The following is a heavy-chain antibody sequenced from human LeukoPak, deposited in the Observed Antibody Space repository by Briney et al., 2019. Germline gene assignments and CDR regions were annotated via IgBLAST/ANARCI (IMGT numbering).Heavy chain of an antibody. Sequence: PGGSLRLSCAASGFTFSSYAMSWVRQAPGKGLEWVSAISGSGGSTYYADSVKGRFTISRDNSKKTLYLQMNSLRAEDTAVYYCAQTMVRDEGWFDPWGQGTLVTVSS. CDR2: ISGSGGST. V-gene: IGHV3-23*01. J-gene: IGHJ5*02. CDR3: AQTMVRDEGWFDP. D-gene: IGHD3-10*01. CDR1: GFTFSSYA.